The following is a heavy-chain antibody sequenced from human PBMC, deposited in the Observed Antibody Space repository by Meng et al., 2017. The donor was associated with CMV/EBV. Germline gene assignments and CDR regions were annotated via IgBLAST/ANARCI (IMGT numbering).Heavy chain of an antibody. CDR3: ARDCPLGGVYGGNVGMDV. CDR2: ISSSSSYI. Sequence: GESLKISCAASGFTFSSYSMNWVRQAPGKGLEWVSSISSSSSYIYYADSVKGRFTISRDNAKNSLYLQMNSLRAEDTAVYYCARDCPLGGVYGGNVGMDVWGQGTTVTVSS. D-gene: IGHD4-23*01. CDR1: GFTFSSYS. V-gene: IGHV3-21*01. J-gene: IGHJ6*02.